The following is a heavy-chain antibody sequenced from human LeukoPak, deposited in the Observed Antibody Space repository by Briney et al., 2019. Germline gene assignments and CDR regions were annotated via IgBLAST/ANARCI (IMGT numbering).Heavy chain of an antibody. Sequence: KPGGSLRLSCAASGFTFSTYSMNWVRQAPGKGLEWVSSISTTSAYIYYADSVKGRFTISRGNAKNSLYLQMNSLRAEDTAVYYCAAGFTDCYSCGWFDPWGQGALVTVSS. V-gene: IGHV3-21*01. CDR2: ISTTSAYI. D-gene: IGHD2-21*02. J-gene: IGHJ5*02. CDR1: GFTFSTYS. CDR3: AAGFTDCYSCGWFDP.